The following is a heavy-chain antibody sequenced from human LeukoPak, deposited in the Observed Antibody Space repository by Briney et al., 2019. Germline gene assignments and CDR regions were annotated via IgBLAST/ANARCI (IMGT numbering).Heavy chain of an antibody. CDR1: GFTFSSYS. J-gene: IGHJ4*02. V-gene: IGHV3-21*01. D-gene: IGHD1-26*01. Sequence: GGSLRPSCAASGFTFSSYSMNWVRQAPGKGLEWVSSIGSSSNSIYYTDSVKGRFTISRDNAKNSLYLQMNSLRAEDTAVYYCARELPTEAFDYWGQGTLVTVSS. CDR3: ARELPTEAFDY. CDR2: IGSSSNSI.